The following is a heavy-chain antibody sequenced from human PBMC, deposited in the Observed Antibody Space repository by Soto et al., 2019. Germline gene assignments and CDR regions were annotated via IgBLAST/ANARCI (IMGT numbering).Heavy chain of an antibody. D-gene: IGHD3-3*01. CDR1: GYTFTDYY. CDR2: INPHSGGT. Sequence: GASVKVSCKATGYTFTDYYMHWVRQALGQGLQWMGWINPHSGGTNYAQKIQGRVTMTRDTSISTAYMELSRLRSDDTAVYYCATVLRGDTFDIWGQGTMVTVSS. V-gene: IGHV1-2*02. CDR3: ATVLRGDTFDI. J-gene: IGHJ3*02.